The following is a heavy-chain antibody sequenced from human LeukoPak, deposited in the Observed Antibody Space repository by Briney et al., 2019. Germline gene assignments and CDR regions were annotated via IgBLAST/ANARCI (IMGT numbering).Heavy chain of an antibody. CDR2: INHSGST. CDR1: GGSISSSLYY. V-gene: IGHV4-39*07. J-gene: IGHJ4*02. D-gene: IGHD3-9*01. Sequence: KPSETLSLTCTVSGGSISSSLYYWGWIRQPPGKGLEWIGEINHSGSTNYNPSLKSRVTISVDTSKNQFSLKLSSVTAADTAVYYCARRGGRYFDWLSKYYFDYWGQGTLVTVSS. CDR3: ARRGGRYFDWLSKYYFDY.